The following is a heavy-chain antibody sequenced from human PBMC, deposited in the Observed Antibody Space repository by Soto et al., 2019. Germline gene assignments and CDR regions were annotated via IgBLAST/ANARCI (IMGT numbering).Heavy chain of an antibody. D-gene: IGHD5-18*01. CDR2: ISYDGSNK. CDR3: ARVDSYGSLVNWVVNYYYYYGMDV. CDR1: GFTFSSYA. V-gene: IGHV3-30-3*01. Sequence: GGSLRLSCAASGFTFSSYAMHWVRQAPGKGLEWVAVISYDGSNKYYADSVKGRFTISRDNSKNTLYLQMNSLRAEDTAVYYCARVDSYGSLVNWVVNYYYYYGMDVWGQGTTVTVSS. J-gene: IGHJ6*02.